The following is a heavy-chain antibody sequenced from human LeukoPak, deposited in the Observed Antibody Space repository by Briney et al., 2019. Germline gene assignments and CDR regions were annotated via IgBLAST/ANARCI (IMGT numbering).Heavy chain of an antibody. CDR2: INHSGST. V-gene: IGHV4-34*01. J-gene: IGHJ6*03. CDR3: ASLRSSRYYYYMDV. D-gene: IGHD2-2*01. CDR1: GGSFSGYY. Sequence: KPSETLSLTCAVYGGSFSGYYWSWIRQPPGKGLEWIGEINHSGSTHYNPSLKSRVTISVDTSKNQFSLKLSSVTAADTAVYYCASLRSSRYYYYMDVWGKGTTVTVSS.